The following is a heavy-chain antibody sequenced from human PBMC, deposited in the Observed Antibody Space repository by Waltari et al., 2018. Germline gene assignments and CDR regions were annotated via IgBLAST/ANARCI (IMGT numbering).Heavy chain of an antibody. J-gene: IGHJ4*02. V-gene: IGHV3-23*04. CDR1: GFQFSRYS. Sequence: EVQLEESGGGLVQPGGSLRLSCAASGFQFSRYSIAWVRQVPGKGLEWISAITDTGSDTYSAESVKGRFTISRDHSLYLQMKSLRVEDTAVYYCVKGSGGSRPYYFDSWGQGTLVTVSS. CDR3: VKGSGGSRPYYFDS. CDR2: ITDTGSDT. D-gene: IGHD1-26*01.